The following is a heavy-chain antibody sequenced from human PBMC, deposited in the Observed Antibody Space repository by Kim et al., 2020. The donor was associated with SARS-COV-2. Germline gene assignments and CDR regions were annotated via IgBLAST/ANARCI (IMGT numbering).Heavy chain of an antibody. CDR1: GFTFSSYE. CDR3: EIRRVHYDSSGYYSLDY. J-gene: IGHJ4*02. CDR2: ISSSGSTI. D-gene: IGHD3-22*01. V-gene: IGHV3-48*03. Sequence: GGSLRLSCAASGFTFSSYEMNWVRQAPGKGLEWVSYISSSGSTIYYADSVKGRFTISRDNAKNSLYLQMNSLRAEDTAVYYCEIRRVHYDSSGYYSLDYWGQGTLVTVSS.